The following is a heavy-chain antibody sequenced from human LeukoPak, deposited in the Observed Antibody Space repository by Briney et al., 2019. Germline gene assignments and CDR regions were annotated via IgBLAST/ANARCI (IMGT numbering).Heavy chain of an antibody. CDR1: GITFSNYW. D-gene: IGHD3-22*01. V-gene: IGHV3-74*01. CDR2: INSDGSRI. CDR3: ASSPVITRD. Sequence: GGSLRLSCAASGITFSNYWMHWVRHAPGKGLEWVSRINSDGSRITYADSVKGRFTISRDNAKNTLYLQMNSLRVEDTAVYYCASSPVITRDWGQGTLVTVSS. J-gene: IGHJ4*02.